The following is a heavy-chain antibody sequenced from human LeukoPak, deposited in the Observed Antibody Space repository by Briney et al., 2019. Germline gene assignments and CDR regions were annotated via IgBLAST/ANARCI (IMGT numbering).Heavy chain of an antibody. Sequence: SQTLSLTCTVSGGSISSGGYYWSWIRQPPGKGLEWIGYIYHSGSTYYNPSLKSRLTMSVDRSKNQFSLKLSSVTAADTAVYYCATQPGHGPVRYAFDIWGQGTMVTVSS. J-gene: IGHJ3*02. D-gene: IGHD1-14*01. CDR1: GGSISSGGYY. CDR3: ATQPGHGPVRYAFDI. V-gene: IGHV4-30-2*01. CDR2: IYHSGST.